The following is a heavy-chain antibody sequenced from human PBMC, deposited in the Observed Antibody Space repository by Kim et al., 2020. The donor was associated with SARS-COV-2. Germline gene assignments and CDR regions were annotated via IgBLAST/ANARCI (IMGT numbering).Heavy chain of an antibody. CDR3: ARGVSGTKAMDV. V-gene: IGHV1-46*01. D-gene: IGHD6-19*01. J-gene: IGHJ6*02. Sequence: NHPKKIQGRVPMTRDTSTSTVYMELSSLRSADTAVYYCARGVSGTKAMDVWGQGTTVTVSS.